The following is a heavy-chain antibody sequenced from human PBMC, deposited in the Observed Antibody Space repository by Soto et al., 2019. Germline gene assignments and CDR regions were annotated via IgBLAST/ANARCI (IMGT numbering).Heavy chain of an antibody. D-gene: IGHD6-19*01. J-gene: IGHJ4*02. Sequence: QVQLVESGGGVVQAGRSLRLSCAASGFTFGSYAMHWARQAPGKGLEWVAVISYDGSNKYYADSVKGRFTISRDNSKNTLYLQMNSLRAEDTAVYYCARDMSQWLVPHFDYWGQGTLVTVSS. CDR2: ISYDGSNK. CDR1: GFTFGSYA. V-gene: IGHV3-30-3*01. CDR3: ARDMSQWLVPHFDY.